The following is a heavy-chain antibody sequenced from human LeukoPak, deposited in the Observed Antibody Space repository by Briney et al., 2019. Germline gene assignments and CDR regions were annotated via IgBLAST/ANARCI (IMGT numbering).Heavy chain of an antibody. D-gene: IGHD6-13*01. Sequence: QPVRSLRLSCAASGFTFSNYGMHWVRQGPGKGLEWVAHMSYEGSNIKYADSVKGRFTISRDNSKNTLYLQMNSLRTEDTAVYYCAKDYLSNWYNLFDPWGQGTLVIVSS. J-gene: IGHJ5*02. CDR1: GFTFSNYG. CDR2: MSYEGSNI. V-gene: IGHV3-30*18. CDR3: AKDYLSNWYNLFDP.